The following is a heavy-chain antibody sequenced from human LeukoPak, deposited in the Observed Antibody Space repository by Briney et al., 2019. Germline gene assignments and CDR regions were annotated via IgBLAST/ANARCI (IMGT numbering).Heavy chain of an antibody. J-gene: IGHJ5*02. Sequence: PSETLSLTCAVYGVSFSGYYWSWIRQPPGKGLEWIGEINHSGSTNYNPSLKSRVTISVDTSKNQFSLKLSSVTAADTAVYYCARAKDFWSAPRSGWFDPWGQGTLVTVSS. D-gene: IGHD3-3*01. V-gene: IGHV4-34*01. CDR2: INHSGST. CDR1: GVSFSGYY. CDR3: ARAKDFWSAPRSGWFDP.